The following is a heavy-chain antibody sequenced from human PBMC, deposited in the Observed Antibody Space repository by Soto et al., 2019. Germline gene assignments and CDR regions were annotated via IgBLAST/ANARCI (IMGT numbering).Heavy chain of an antibody. V-gene: IGHV3-48*02. D-gene: IGHD3-3*01. CDR1: GFTFSSYS. J-gene: IGHJ6*02. CDR2: ISSSSGTI. CDR3: AREDPWSANADDMDV. Sequence: EVQLVESGGGLVQPGGSLRLSCVASGFTFSSYSLNWVRQAPGKGLEWVSYISSSSGTIYYADSVKGRFTISRDNAENSLYLQINSLRDDDTAVYYRAREDPWSANADDMDVWGQGTTVTVSS.